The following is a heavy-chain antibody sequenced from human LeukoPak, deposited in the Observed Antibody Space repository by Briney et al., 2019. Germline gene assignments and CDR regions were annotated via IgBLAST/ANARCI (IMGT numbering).Heavy chain of an antibody. CDR1: GGSISSYY. V-gene: IGHV4-4*07. D-gene: IGHD1-26*01. CDR3: ARESRSYPYYYYYYMDV. J-gene: IGHJ6*03. CDR2: IYTSGST. Sequence: SETLSLTCTVSGGSISSYYWSWIRQPAGKGLEWIGRIYTSGSTNYNPSLKSRVTMSVDTSKNQFSLKLSSVTAADTAVYYCARESRSYPYYYYYYMDVWGKGTTVTVSS.